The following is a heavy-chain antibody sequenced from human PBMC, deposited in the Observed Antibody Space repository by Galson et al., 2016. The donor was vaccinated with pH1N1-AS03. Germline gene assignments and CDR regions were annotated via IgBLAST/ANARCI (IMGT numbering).Heavy chain of an antibody. Sequence: QSGAEVKKPGESLKISCKGSGYRFTNYWIGWVRQMPGKGLEWMGIIYPGNSDSRYNKSFQGQVTISADTSISTVYLQWSSLQASDTAMYYCARPRLNYFDNWGQGTLSPSPQ. CDR3: ARPRLNYFDN. J-gene: IGHJ4*02. D-gene: IGHD3-16*01. V-gene: IGHV5-51*03. CDR1: GYRFTNYW. CDR2: IYPGNSDS.